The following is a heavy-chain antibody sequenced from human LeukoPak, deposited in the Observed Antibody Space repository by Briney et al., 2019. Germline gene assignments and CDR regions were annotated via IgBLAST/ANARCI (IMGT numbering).Heavy chain of an antibody. CDR2: ISSSSSYI. Sequence: GGSLRLSCAASGFTFSSYSMNWVRQAPGKGLEWVSSISSSSSYIYYADSVKGRFTISRDNAKNSLYLQMNSPRAEDTAVYYCARESIKTPDYYGSGSYGAFDIWGQGTMVTVSS. CDR3: ARESIKTPDYYGSGSYGAFDI. CDR1: GFTFSSYS. D-gene: IGHD3-10*01. V-gene: IGHV3-21*01. J-gene: IGHJ3*02.